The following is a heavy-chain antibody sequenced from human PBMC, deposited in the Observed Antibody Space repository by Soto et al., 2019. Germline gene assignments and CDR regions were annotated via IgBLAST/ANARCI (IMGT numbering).Heavy chain of an antibody. Sequence: SLNVSCKASAGTFSIYAISWVLRAPGQGLEWMGGIIPIFGTANYAQKFQGRVTITADESTSTAYMELSSLRSEDTAVYYCARGMATLNPCYYNGMDVWGQGTTVTVSS. D-gene: IGHD5-12*01. CDR2: IIPIFGTA. J-gene: IGHJ6*02. CDR3: ARGMATLNPCYYNGMDV. CDR1: AGTFSIYA. V-gene: IGHV1-69*13.